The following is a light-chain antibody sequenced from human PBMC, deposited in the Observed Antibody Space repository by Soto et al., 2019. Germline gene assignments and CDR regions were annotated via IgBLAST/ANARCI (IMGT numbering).Light chain of an antibody. CDR1: SSNIGSNT. V-gene: IGLV1-44*01. Sequence: QSVLTQPPSASGTPGQRVTISCSGSSSNIGSNTVNWYQQLPGTAPKVLIYSNNQRPSGVPDRFSGSKSGTSASLAISGLQSEDEADYYCAAWDDSLSTVLFGGGTKVTVL. CDR2: SNN. CDR3: AAWDDSLSTVL. J-gene: IGLJ2*01.